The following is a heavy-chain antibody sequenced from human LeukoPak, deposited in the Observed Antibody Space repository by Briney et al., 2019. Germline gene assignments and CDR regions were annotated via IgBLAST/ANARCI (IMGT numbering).Heavy chain of an antibody. CDR2: LRGNGDT. CDR3: AKASRVSSADAVL. D-gene: IGHD3-10*01. J-gene: IGHJ4*02. V-gene: IGHV3-23*01. Sequence: PGGSLRLSCAASGFIFSSYAMSWVREAPARGLEWVSSLRGNGDTFYADSVKGRFTLSRDESRNTVYLQLNNLRVEDTAVYYCAKASRVSSADAVLWGQGTVVTVSS. CDR1: GFIFSSYA.